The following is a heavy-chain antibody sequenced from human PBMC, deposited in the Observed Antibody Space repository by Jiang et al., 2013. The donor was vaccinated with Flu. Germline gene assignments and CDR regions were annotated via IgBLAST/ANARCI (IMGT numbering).Heavy chain of an antibody. CDR3: ARHPTYYDLLTGYSAHWYFDL. CDR2: IYYSGSS. Sequence: ETLSLTCTVSGASISSYYWSWIRQPPGKGLEWIGYIYYSGSSNHNPSLKSRVTISVDTSKNQVSLKLASVTAAETAVYYCARHPTYYDLLTGYSAHWYFDLWGRGTLVTVSS. D-gene: IGHD3-9*01. CDR1: GASISSYY. V-gene: IGHV4-59*08. J-gene: IGHJ2*01.